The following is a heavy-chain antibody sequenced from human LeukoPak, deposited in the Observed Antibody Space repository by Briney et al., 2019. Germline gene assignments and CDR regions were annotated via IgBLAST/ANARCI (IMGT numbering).Heavy chain of an antibody. V-gene: IGHV4-61*02. Sequence: SQTLSLTCTVSGGSISSGSYYWSWIRQPAGKGLEWIGRIYTSGSTNYNPSLKSRVTISVDTSKNQFSLKLSSVTAADTAVYYCARLGYSSSWSQPDAFDIWGQGTMVTVSS. CDR1: GGSISSGSYY. J-gene: IGHJ3*02. D-gene: IGHD6-13*01. CDR3: ARLGYSSSWSQPDAFDI. CDR2: IYTSGST.